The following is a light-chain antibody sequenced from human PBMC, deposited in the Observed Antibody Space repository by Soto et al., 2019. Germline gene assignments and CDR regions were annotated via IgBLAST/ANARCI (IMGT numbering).Light chain of an antibody. V-gene: IGKV1-33*01. Sequence: DIQMTQSPSSLFASVGDRVTITCQATQDINIYLNWYQQKPGKAPNLLIYDASNLEIGVPSRFSGSESGTHFTFPIRSLQTEDIGTYYCQHYDILPIPFGRGPRLEIK. CDR1: QDINIY. CDR3: QHYDILPIP. CDR2: DAS. J-gene: IGKJ5*01.